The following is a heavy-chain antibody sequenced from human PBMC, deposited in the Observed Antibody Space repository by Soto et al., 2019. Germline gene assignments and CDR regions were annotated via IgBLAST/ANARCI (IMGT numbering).Heavy chain of an antibody. Sequence: PSETLSLTCAVYGGSFSGYYWSWIRQPPGKGLEWIGEINHSGSTNYNPSLKSRVTISVDTSKNQFSLKLSSVTAADTAVYYCARGKIVVVPAAIGVWFDPWGQGTLVTVSS. V-gene: IGHV4-34*01. D-gene: IGHD2-2*02. CDR3: ARGKIVVVPAAIGVWFDP. CDR1: GGSFSGYY. J-gene: IGHJ5*02. CDR2: INHSGST.